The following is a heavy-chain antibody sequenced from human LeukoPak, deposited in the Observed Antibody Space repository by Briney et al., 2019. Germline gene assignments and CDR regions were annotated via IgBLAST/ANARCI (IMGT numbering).Heavy chain of an antibody. J-gene: IGHJ4*02. CDR2: ISSSSSYI. CDR3: ARALGYCSGGSCYIDY. CDR1: GFTFSSYS. D-gene: IGHD2-15*01. V-gene: IGHV3-21*01. Sequence: GGSQRLSCAASGFTFSSYSMNWVRQAPGEGLEWVSSISSSSSYIFYADSVKGRFTISRDNAKNSLYLQMNSLRAEDTAVYYCARALGYCSGGSCYIDYWGQGTLVTVSS.